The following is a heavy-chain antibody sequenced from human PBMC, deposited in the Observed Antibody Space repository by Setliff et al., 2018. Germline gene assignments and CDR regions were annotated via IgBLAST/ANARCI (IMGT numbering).Heavy chain of an antibody. CDR1: GGTFSNYD. Sequence: PPASVKVSCKASGGTFSNYDISWVRQAPGQGLEWMGGIIPIFGTTNYAQRFQGRVTITTDESTSTAYMELSSLRSEDTAVYYCARERGDIVTTTSYYYYLDVWGKGTTVTVSS. J-gene: IGHJ6*03. CDR3: ARERGDIVTTTSYYYYLDV. CDR2: IIPIFGTT. D-gene: IGHD5-12*01. V-gene: IGHV1-69*05.